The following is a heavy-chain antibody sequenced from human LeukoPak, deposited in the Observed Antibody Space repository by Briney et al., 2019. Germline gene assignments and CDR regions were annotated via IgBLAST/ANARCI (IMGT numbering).Heavy chain of an antibody. J-gene: IGHJ4*02. Sequence: KTSETLSLTCTVSGGSISSADYYWTWIRQPPGEGLEWIGYIYYSGTTYYNPSLKSRVTISLDTSKNQFSLKLSSVTAADTAVYYCARDSSPFDYWGQGTLVTVSS. V-gene: IGHV4-30-4*08. CDR3: ARDSSPFDY. CDR2: IYYSGTT. CDR1: GGSISSADYY. D-gene: IGHD4-11*01.